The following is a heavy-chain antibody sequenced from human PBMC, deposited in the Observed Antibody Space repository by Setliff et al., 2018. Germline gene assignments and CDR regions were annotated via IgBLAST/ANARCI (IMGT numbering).Heavy chain of an antibody. CDR1: GYTFTSYG. Sequence: GASVKVSCKASGYTFTSYGISWVRQAPGQGLEWMGGIIPIFGTANYAQKFQGRVTITTDKSTSTAYMELSSLRSEDTAVYYCARVALESNDSSGYYSGENYYYGMDVWGQGTTVTVSS. V-gene: IGHV1-69*05. D-gene: IGHD3-22*01. J-gene: IGHJ6*02. CDR3: ARVALESNDSSGYYSGENYYYGMDV. CDR2: IIPIFGTA.